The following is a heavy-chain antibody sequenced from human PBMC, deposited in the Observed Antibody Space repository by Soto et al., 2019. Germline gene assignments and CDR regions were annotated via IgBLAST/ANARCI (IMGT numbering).Heavy chain of an antibody. J-gene: IGHJ6*03. V-gene: IGHV4-39*01. CDR3: ARHRPGGDYYMDV. CDR1: GGSIRSSSYY. CDR2: IYYSGST. Sequence: PSETLSLTCTGAGGSIRSSSYYWGWIRQPPGKGLEWIGSIYYSGSTFYNPSLKSRVTISVDTSKNQLSLNLYSVTAADTAVYYCARHRPGGDYYMDVWGKGTTVTVSS. D-gene: IGHD3-10*01.